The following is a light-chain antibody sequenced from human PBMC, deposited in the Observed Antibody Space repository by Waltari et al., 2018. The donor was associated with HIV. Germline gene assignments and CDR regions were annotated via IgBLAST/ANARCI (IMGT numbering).Light chain of an antibody. J-gene: IGKJ4*01. CDR1: HAVATY. Sequence: DILMTLFRASLSASLGVRVSITCRSSHAVATYVSWYQQTPGKPPSLLIYSASTLHIGVPSRFTGAGSGRLFTLTINRLQPEDFASYFCQQASALPLTFGGGTNV. V-gene: IGKV1-39*01. CDR2: SAS. CDR3: QQASALPLT.